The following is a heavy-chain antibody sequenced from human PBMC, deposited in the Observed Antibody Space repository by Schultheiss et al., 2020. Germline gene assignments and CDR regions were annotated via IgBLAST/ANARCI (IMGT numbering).Heavy chain of an antibody. CDR3: ARGYYYDSSGYYGNDAFDI. Sequence: SGPTLVKPTQTLTLTCTFSGLSLSTSGMCVSWIRQPPGKALEWLARIDWDDDKYYSTSLKTRLTISKDTSKNQVVLTMTNMDPVDTATYYCARGYYYDSSGYYGNDAFDIWGQGTMVTVSS. CDR2: IDWDDDK. D-gene: IGHD3-22*01. CDR1: GLSLSTSGMC. J-gene: IGHJ3*02. V-gene: IGHV2-70*11.